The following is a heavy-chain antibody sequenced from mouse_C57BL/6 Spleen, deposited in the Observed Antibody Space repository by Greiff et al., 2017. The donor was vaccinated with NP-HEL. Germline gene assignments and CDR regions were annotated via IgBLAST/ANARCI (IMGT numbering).Heavy chain of an antibody. CDR2: IYPRSGNT. Sequence: QVQLQQSGAELARPGASVKLSCKASGYTFTSYGISWVKQRNGQGLEWIGEIYPRSGNTYYNEKFKGKATLTADKSSSTAYMELRSLTSEDSAVYFCARLTTVVATKAYWGQGTLVTVSS. J-gene: IGHJ3*01. CDR1: GYTFTSYG. CDR3: ARLTTVVATKAY. D-gene: IGHD1-1*01. V-gene: IGHV1-81*01.